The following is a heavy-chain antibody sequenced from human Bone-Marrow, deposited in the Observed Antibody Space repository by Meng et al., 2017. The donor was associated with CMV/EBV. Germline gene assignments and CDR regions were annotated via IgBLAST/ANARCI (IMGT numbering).Heavy chain of an antibody. CDR3: ATLEGWIVRGGYFDY. CDR1: GGSVSSGSYY. CDR2: IYYSGST. Sequence: SETLSLTCTVSGGSVSSGSYYWSWIRQPPGKGLEWIGYIYYSGSTNYNPSLKSRVTISVDTSKNQFSLKLSSVTAADTAVYYCATLEGWIVRGGYFDYWGQGTLVTVSS. J-gene: IGHJ4*02. V-gene: IGHV4-61*01. D-gene: IGHD2-21*01.